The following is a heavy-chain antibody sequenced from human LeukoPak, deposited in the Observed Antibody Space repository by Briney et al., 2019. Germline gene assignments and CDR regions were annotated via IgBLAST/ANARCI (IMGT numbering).Heavy chain of an antibody. CDR3: ATPTAGTWHFDY. CDR1: GFTFSSYW. CDR2: IKQDASER. Sequence: GGSLRLSCAASGFTFSSYWMTWVRQAPGKGLEWVANIKQDASERYYVGSVKGRFTISRDNAKNSLYLQMNSLRAEDTAVHYCATPTAGTWHFDYWGQGTLVTVSS. V-gene: IGHV3-7*01. J-gene: IGHJ4*02. D-gene: IGHD1-1*01.